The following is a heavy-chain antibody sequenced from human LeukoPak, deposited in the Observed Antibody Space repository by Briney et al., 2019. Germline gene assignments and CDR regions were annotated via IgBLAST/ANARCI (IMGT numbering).Heavy chain of an antibody. V-gene: IGHV3-74*01. D-gene: IGHD2-15*01. CDR3: ARDRSRWSIAPDADV. CDR2: INSDGTRI. J-gene: IGHJ6*02. CDR1: GFAFNDYW. Sequence: GGSLRLSCAASGFAFNDYWMNWVRQVPGKGLMWVARINSDGTRITYADPVKGRFTVSRDNAKSTLYLQMNSLRAEDTAVYYCARDRSRWSIAPDADVWGQGTTVTVSS.